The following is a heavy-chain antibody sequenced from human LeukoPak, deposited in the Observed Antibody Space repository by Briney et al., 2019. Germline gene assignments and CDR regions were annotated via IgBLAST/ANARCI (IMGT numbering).Heavy chain of an antibody. J-gene: IGHJ4*02. D-gene: IGHD3-10*01. CDR2: XKSKTDGATV. CDR3: IVSNYYSSGSYNFDS. V-gene: IGHV3-15*01. Sequence: XSAWXXWVRHPPGKGXXWXXRXKSKTDGATVDYASPVKRRFTISRDGSINTLYLQVNSLKTEDTAMYYCIVSNYYSSGSYNFDSWGQGTLVTVSS. CDR1: XSAW.